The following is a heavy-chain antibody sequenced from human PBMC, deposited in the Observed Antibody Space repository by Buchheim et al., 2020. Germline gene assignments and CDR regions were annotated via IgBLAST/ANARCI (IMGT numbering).Heavy chain of an antibody. J-gene: IGHJ6*02. V-gene: IGHV4-34*01. CDR2: INHSGST. D-gene: IGHD4-23*01. CDR1: GGSFSGYY. CDR3: ARATGVTSGWNGVDV. Sequence: QVQLQQWGAGLLKPSETLSLTCAVYGGSFSGYYWTWIRQPPGMGLEWIGEINHSGSTNYNPSLKSRVTISVDTSKNQFSLRLSSVTAADTAVYYCARATGVTSGWNGVDVWGQGTT.